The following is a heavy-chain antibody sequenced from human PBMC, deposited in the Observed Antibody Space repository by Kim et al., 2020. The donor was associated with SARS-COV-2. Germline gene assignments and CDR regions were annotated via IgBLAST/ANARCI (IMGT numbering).Heavy chain of an antibody. D-gene: IGHD6-19*01. Sequence: GGSLRLSCVASGFTFNNYAMSWVRQAPGKGLEWVSGIRDSGRRTKYADSVKGRFSISRDNSKNTLYLQMDSLRAEDTAVYYCAKVISGSSGWFEYFQHWGQGTLVTVSS. CDR3: AKVISGSSGWFEYFQH. V-gene: IGHV3-23*01. J-gene: IGHJ1*01. CDR2: IRDSGRRT. CDR1: GFTFNNYA.